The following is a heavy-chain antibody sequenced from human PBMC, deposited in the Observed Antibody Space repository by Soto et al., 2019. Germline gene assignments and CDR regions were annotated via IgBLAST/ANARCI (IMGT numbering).Heavy chain of an antibody. V-gene: IGHV1-3*01. CDR2: INAGNGNT. J-gene: IGHJ6*02. CDR1: GYTFTSYA. CDR3: ARVRRAATYYYYYGMDV. D-gene: IGHD2-15*01. Sequence: ASLKVYCKASGYTFTSYAMHWVRQAPGQRLEWMGWINAGNGNTKYSQKFQGRVTITRDTSASTAYMELSSLRSEDTAVYYCARVRRAATYYYYYGMDVWGQGTTVTVS.